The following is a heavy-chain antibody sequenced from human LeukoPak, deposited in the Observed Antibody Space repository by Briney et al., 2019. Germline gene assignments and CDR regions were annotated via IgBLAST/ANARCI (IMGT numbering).Heavy chain of an antibody. D-gene: IGHD3-3*01. CDR2: IKQDGSEK. CDR3: ARGFNGIDY. Sequence: PGGSLRLSCAASGFSFSTYWMSWVRQAPGKGLEWVANIKQDGSEKYYVDSVKGRFTISRDNAKNSLYLQMNSPRAEDTAVYYCARGFNGIDYWGQGTLVTVSS. CDR1: GFSFSTYW. V-gene: IGHV3-7*01. J-gene: IGHJ4*02.